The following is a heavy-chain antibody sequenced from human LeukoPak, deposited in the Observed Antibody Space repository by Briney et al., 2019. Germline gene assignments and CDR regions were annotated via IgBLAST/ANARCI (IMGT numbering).Heavy chain of an antibody. Sequence: SETLSPTCDAYGVSFSGYYWSWIRQPPEKGLEWIGEINHSGSTNYNPSLKSRVTISVDTSKNQFSLKLSSVTAADTAVYYCASVRKGYCSSTSCYAKGYYYYYMDVWGKGTTVTISS. D-gene: IGHD2-2*01. CDR1: GVSFSGYY. CDR2: INHSGST. CDR3: ASVRKGYCSSTSCYAKGYYYYYMDV. V-gene: IGHV4-34*01. J-gene: IGHJ6*03.